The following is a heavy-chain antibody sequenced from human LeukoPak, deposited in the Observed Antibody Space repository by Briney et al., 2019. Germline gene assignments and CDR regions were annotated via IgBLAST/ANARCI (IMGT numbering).Heavy chain of an antibody. CDR3: AKDGGSDPDSFDI. CDR2: INFDGSST. D-gene: IGHD2-15*01. Sequence: GGSLRLSCAASGFTFSNYWMHWVRQAPGKGLVWVSRINFDGSSTSYADSVKGRFTISRDNAKNTLYLQMDSLGAEDTAVYYCAKDGGSDPDSFDIWGQGTMVTVSS. V-gene: IGHV3-74*01. J-gene: IGHJ3*02. CDR1: GFTFSNYW.